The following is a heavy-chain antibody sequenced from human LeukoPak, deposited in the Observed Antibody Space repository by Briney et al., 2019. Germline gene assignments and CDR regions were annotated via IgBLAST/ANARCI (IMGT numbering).Heavy chain of an antibody. CDR1: GFTFSSYG. J-gene: IGHJ4*02. D-gene: IGHD2-15*01. V-gene: IGHV3-49*04. CDR2: IRSKAYGGTT. Sequence: GGSLRLSCAASGFTFSSYGMHWVRQAPGKGLEWVGFIRSKAYGGTTEYAASVKGRFTISRDDSKSIAYLQMNSLKTEDTAVYYCTRDSVLGLSGYWGQGTLVTVSS. CDR3: TRDSVLGLSGY.